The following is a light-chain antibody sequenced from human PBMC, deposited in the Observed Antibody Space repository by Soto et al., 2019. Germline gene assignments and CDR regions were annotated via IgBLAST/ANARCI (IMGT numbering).Light chain of an antibody. CDR3: QTWGTGIHVV. V-gene: IGLV4-69*01. CDR1: SGHSSYA. J-gene: IGLJ2*01. Sequence: QSVLTQSPSASASLGASVKLTCTLSSGHSSYAIAWHQQRPEKGPRYLMKLNSDGSHSKGDGIPDRFSGSSSGAERYLIISSLQSEDEADYYCQTWGTGIHVVFGGGTQLTVL. CDR2: LNSDGSH.